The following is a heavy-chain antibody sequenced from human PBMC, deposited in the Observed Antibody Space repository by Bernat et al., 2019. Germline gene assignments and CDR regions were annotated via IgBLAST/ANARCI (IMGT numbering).Heavy chain of an antibody. D-gene: IGHD3-10*01. CDR1: GCSISSSSYY. CDR3: ARHEVRRDRGVIHPSAYHMDV. V-gene: IGHV4-39*01. Sequence: QLQLQESGPGLVKPSETLSLTCTVSGCSISSSSYYWGWIRQPPGKGLEWIGNIYYSGSTYYNPSLKSRVTISVDTSKTQFSLKLSSVTAIDTAVYYCARHEVRRDRGVIHPSAYHMDVWGQGTTVTVTS. CDR2: IYYSGST. J-gene: IGHJ6*02.